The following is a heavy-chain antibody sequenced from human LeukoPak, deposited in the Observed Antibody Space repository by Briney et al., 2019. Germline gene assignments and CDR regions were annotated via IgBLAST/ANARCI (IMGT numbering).Heavy chain of an antibody. J-gene: IGHJ6*03. V-gene: IGHV3-30*03. CDR2: ISYDESNQ. CDR3: ARDPPTVILEAYYYYYYMDV. Sequence: PGRSLRLSCAASGFTFSSYGMHWVRQAPGKGLEWVAAISYDESNQSYADSVKGRFTISRDNSKNTLYLQMNSLRAEDTAVYYCARDPPTVILEAYYYYYYMDVWGKGTTVTVSS. D-gene: IGHD4-17*01. CDR1: GFTFSSYG.